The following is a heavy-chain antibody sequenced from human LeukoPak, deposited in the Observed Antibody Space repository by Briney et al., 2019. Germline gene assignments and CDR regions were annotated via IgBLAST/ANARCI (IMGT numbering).Heavy chain of an antibody. CDR2: INPNSGGT. V-gene: IGHV1-2*02. J-gene: IGHJ4*02. CDR3: AREMGIAAAGVFDY. D-gene: IGHD6-13*01. Sequence: ASVKVSCKASGYTFTGYYMHWVRQAPGQGLEWMGWINPNSGGTNYAQKFQGRVTMTRDTSISTAYMELSRLRSDDTAVYYCAREMGIAAAGVFDYWGQGTLVPVSS. CDR1: GYTFTGYY.